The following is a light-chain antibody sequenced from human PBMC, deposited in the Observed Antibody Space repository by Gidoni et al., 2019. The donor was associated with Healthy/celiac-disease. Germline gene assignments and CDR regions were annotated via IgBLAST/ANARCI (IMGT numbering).Light chain of an antibody. J-gene: IGKJ1*01. CDR3: QQSYSTPQWT. Sequence: DIQMTQSPSSLSASVGDRVTITCRASQSISSYLNWYQQKPGKAPQLLIYAASSLQSGVPSRFSGSGSGTDFTLTISSLQPEDFATYYFQQSYSTPQWTFGQGTKVEIK. CDR2: AAS. CDR1: QSISSY. V-gene: IGKV1-39*01.